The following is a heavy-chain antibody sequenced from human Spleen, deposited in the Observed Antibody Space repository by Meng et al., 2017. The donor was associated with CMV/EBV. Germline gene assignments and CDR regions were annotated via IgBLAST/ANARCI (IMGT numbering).Heavy chain of an antibody. CDR2: IIPIFGTA. V-gene: IGHV1-69*05. Sequence: SVKVSCKTSGGIFSIYSINWVRQAPGQGLEWMGGIIPIFGTANYAQKFQGRVTIITDESTSTAYMELSSLRSEDTAVYYCARGMRWTYRGLPHHDAFDIWGQGTMVTVSS. CDR3: ARGMRWTYRGLPHHDAFDI. CDR1: GGIFSIYS. J-gene: IGHJ3*02. D-gene: IGHD5-24*01.